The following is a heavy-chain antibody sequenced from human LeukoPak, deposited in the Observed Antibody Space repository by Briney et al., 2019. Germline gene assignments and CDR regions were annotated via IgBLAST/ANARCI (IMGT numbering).Heavy chain of an antibody. D-gene: IGHD5-12*01. CDR2: ITHTGST. J-gene: IGHJ4*02. V-gene: IGHV4-34*01. CDR1: GGSISSYY. CDR3: ARPGYSSSDIDY. Sequence: SETLSLTCTVSGGSISSYYWSWIRQPPGKGLEWIGEITHTGSTNYNPSLKSRVTISVDTSKNQFSLKLTSVTAADTAVYYCARPGYSSSDIDYWGQGTLVTVSS.